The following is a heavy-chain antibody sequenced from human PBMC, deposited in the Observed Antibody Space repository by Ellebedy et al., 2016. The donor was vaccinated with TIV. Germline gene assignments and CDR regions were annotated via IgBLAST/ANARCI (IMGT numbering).Heavy chain of an antibody. J-gene: IGHJ4*02. Sequence: GESLKISCAASGFTFSDYYMSWIRQAPGKGLEWVSYISSSGTYTNYSDSVKGRFTISRDNAKNSLYLQMNSLKAEDTAVYYCARNGYEYVWGSYHHDYWGQGTLVTVSS. V-gene: IGHV3-11*06. D-gene: IGHD3-16*02. CDR3: ARNGYEYVWGSYHHDY. CDR2: ISSSGTYT. CDR1: GFTFSDYY.